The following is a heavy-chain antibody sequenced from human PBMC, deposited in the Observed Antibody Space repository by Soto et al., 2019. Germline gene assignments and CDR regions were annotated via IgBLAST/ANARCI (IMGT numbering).Heavy chain of an antibody. Sequence: QVQLVQSGAEVKKPGASVKVSCKASGYTFTSYGISWVRQAPGQGLEWMGWISAYNGNTNYAQKLQGRVTMTTDTSTSTAYMELRSLRSDDTAVYYSARAYYYDSSGYYYLSDAFDIWGQGKMVTVSS. CDR2: ISAYNGNT. D-gene: IGHD3-22*01. V-gene: IGHV1-18*04. CDR1: GYTFTSYG. J-gene: IGHJ3*02. CDR3: ARAYYYDSSGYYYLSDAFDI.